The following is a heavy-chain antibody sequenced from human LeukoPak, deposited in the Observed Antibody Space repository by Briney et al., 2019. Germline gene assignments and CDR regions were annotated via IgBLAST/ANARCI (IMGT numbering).Heavy chain of an antibody. CDR3: ARSLDGWYSYFDS. V-gene: IGHV1-2*02. CDR2: IDPKSGRT. D-gene: IGHD6-19*01. Sequence: ASMKVSCKASGYTFTGSYIHWVRQAPGQGLEWMGWIDPKSGRTRFAQQFQGRVTMTRDTSISTAYMELSRLRSGDTAVYYCARSLDGWYSYFDSWGQGTLVTVSS. J-gene: IGHJ4*02. CDR1: GYTFTGSY.